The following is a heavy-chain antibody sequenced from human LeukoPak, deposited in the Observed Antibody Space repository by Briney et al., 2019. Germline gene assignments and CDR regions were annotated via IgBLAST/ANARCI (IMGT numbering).Heavy chain of an antibody. CDR1: GGSISSGGYY. J-gene: IGHJ5*02. D-gene: IGHD3-10*01. Sequence: PSETLSLTCTVSGGSISSGGYYWSWLRQHPGQGLEWIGYIYYSGSTYYNPSLKSRVTISVYTSKNQFSLKLSSVTAADTAVYYCARWFGSGRKWFDPWGQGTLVTVSS. CDR3: ARWFGSGRKWFDP. V-gene: IGHV4-31*03. CDR2: IYYSGST.